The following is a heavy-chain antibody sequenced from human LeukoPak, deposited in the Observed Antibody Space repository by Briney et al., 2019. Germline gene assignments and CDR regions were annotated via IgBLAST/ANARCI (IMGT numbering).Heavy chain of an antibody. CDR3: ARGRKYYDILTGYYSGWFDP. CDR2: MNPNSGNT. Sequence: GASVKVSCKASGYTFTSYDINWVRQATGQGLEWMGWMNPNSGNTGYAQKFQGRVTMTRNTSISTAYMELSSLRSEDTAVYYCARGRKYYDILTGYYSGWFDPWGQGTLVTVSS. V-gene: IGHV1-8*01. D-gene: IGHD3-9*01. CDR1: GYTFTSYD. J-gene: IGHJ5*02.